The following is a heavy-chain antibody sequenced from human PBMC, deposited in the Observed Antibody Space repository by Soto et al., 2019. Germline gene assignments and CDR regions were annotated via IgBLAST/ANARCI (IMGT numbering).Heavy chain of an antibody. CDR1: GFTFTNAW. V-gene: IGHV3-15*01. J-gene: IGHJ4*02. Sequence: EVQLVESGGGLVKPGGSLRVSCAASGFTFTNAWMSWVRQAPGKGLEWVGLIKSKIDGGTTDYAEPVKGGFTISRDDSKNTLYLQMNSLKTEDTAIYYCTTTAIGYCSSTRCWGGDSWGQGTLVTVSS. D-gene: IGHD2-2*01. CDR3: TTTAIGYCSSTRCWGGDS. CDR2: IKSKIDGGTT.